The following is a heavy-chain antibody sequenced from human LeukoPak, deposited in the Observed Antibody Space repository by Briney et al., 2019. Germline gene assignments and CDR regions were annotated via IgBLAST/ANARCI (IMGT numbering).Heavy chain of an antibody. Sequence: PGGSLRLSCAASGFTFSSYEMNWVRQAPGKGLEWVSYISSSGSTIYYADSVKGRFTIPRDNAKNSLYLQMNSLRAEDTAVYYCAREVLVPAAMVSWFDPWGQGTLVTVSS. CDR3: AREVLVPAAMVSWFDP. J-gene: IGHJ5*02. D-gene: IGHD2-2*01. CDR2: ISSSGSTI. CDR1: GFTFSSYE. V-gene: IGHV3-48*03.